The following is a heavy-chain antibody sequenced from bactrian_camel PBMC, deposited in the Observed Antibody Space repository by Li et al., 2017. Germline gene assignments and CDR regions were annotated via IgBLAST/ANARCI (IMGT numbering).Heavy chain of an antibody. CDR1: GYSASAYY. J-gene: IGHJ6*01. V-gene: IGHV3S1*01. D-gene: IGHD3*01. CDR2: INTGGVTT. Sequence: HVQLVESGGGSVHPGGSLRLSCAASGYSASAYYMSWVRQAPGKGLEWVSTINTGGVTTYYADSVKGRFTISRDNAKNTLYLQLNSLKTEDTAMYYCTRDRKFDCYTGSWCVLGLEFDGGVVFGYWGQGTQVTVSS. CDR3: TRDRKFDCYTGSWCVLGLEFDGGVVFGY.